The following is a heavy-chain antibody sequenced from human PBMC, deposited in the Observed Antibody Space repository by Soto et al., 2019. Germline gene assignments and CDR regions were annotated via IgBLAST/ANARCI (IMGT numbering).Heavy chain of an antibody. Sequence: VGSPRLSCAASGFTFSSYWMSWVRQAPGKGLEWVANIKQDGSEKYYVDSVKGRFTISRDNAKNSLYLQMNSLRAEDTAVYYCAREDISSLSLFHYYGMDVWGQGTTVTVSS. CDR1: GFTFSSYW. V-gene: IGHV3-7*03. CDR3: AREDISSLSLFHYYGMDV. J-gene: IGHJ6*02. D-gene: IGHD6-6*01. CDR2: IKQDGSEK.